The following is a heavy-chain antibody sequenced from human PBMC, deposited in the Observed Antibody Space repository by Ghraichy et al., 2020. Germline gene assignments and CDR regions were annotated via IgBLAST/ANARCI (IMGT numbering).Heavy chain of an antibody. CDR2: FDPEDGET. Sequence: ASVKVSCKVSGYTLTELSMHWVRQAPGKGLEWMGGFDPEDGETIYAQKFQGRVTMTEDTSTDTAYMELSSLRSEDTAVYYCATPLYSGSYPASFDYWGQGTLVTVSS. CDR3: ATPLYSGSYPASFDY. J-gene: IGHJ4*02. V-gene: IGHV1-24*01. D-gene: IGHD1-26*01. CDR1: GYTLTELS.